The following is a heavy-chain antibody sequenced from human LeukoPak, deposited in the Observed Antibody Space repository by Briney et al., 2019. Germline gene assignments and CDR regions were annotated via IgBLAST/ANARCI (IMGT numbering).Heavy chain of an antibody. CDR3: ASLRERSYYARGFDY. CDR1: GGSIGSSSYY. Sequence: SETLSLTCTVSGGSIGSSSYYWGWIRQPPGKGLAWIGSIYYSGSTYYNPSLKSRVTIFVDTSKNQFSLKLTSVTAADTAVYYCASLRERSYYARGFDYWGQGTLVTVSS. CDR2: IYYSGST. D-gene: IGHD1-26*01. V-gene: IGHV4-39*01. J-gene: IGHJ4*02.